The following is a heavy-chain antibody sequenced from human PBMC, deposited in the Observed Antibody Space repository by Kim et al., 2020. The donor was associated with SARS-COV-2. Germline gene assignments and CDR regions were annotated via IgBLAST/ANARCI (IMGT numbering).Heavy chain of an antibody. CDR2: INAGNGDT. V-gene: IGHV1-3*01. CDR1: GYTFSNYA. Sequence: ASVKVSCKASGYTFSNYAMHWVRQAPGQRLEWMGGINAGNGDTKFTPKFQGRVTITRDTSASTAYLEMSSLTSEDTAVYYCARAGWTGRPWYFDLWGRGTLVTVSS. CDR3: ARAGWTGRPWYFDL. J-gene: IGHJ2*01. D-gene: IGHD3-9*01.